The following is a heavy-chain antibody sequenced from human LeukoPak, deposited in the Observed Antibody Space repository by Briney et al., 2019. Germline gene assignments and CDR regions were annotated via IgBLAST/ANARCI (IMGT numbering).Heavy chain of an antibody. CDR2: ITPFNGNT. Sequence: ASVKVSCKASGYTFTYRYLHWVRQAPGQALEWMGWITPFNGNTNYAQKFQDRVTITRDRSMSTAYMELSSLRSEDTAMYYCASPRQGSLSLDYWGQGTLVTVSS. CDR1: GYTFTYRY. J-gene: IGHJ4*02. V-gene: IGHV1-45*02. D-gene: IGHD3-10*01. CDR3: ASPRQGSLSLDY.